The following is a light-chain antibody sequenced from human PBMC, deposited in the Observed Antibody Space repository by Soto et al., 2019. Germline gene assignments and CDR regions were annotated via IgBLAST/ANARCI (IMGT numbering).Light chain of an antibody. J-gene: IGLJ2*01. CDR3: SSYTRDKTVL. CDR2: DVT. CDR1: STDVGGYNY. V-gene: IGLV2-14*03. Sequence: QSALTQPASGSGSPGQSITISCTGSSTDVGGYNYVSWHQQHPGKAPKLMIFDVTKRPSGVSNRFSGSKSGDTASLTISGLPAEDEADYYCSSYTRDKTVLFGGGTKVTVL.